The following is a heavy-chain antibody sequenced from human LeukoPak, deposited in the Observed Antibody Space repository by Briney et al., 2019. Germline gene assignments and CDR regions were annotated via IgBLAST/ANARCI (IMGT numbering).Heavy chain of an antibody. V-gene: IGHV1-69*13. Sequence: SVKVSCKASGGTFSSYAISWVRQAPGQGLEWMGGIIPIFGTANYAQKFQGRVTITADESTSTVYMELSSLRSEDTAVYYCARSVVDILTGYVPNLYYYYGMDVWGKGTTVTVSS. CDR2: IIPIFGTA. CDR3: ARSVVDILTGYVPNLYYYYGMDV. CDR1: GGTFSSYA. J-gene: IGHJ6*04. D-gene: IGHD3-9*01.